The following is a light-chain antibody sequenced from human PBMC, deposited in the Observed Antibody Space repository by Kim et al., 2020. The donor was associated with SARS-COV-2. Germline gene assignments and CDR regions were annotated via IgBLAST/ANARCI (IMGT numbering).Light chain of an antibody. CDR1: SSDVGGYNY. J-gene: IGLJ3*02. CDR3: CSYAGSYTWV. CDR2: DVS. V-gene: IGLV2-11*01. Sequence: QSALTQPRSVSGSPGQSVTISCTGTSSDVGGYNYVSWYQQPPAKAPKLMFYDVSKRPSGVPDRFSGSKSGTTASLTISGLQAEDEADYYCCSYAGSYTWVFGGGTQLTVL.